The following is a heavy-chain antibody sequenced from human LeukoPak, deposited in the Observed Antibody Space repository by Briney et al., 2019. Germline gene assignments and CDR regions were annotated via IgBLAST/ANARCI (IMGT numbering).Heavy chain of an antibody. D-gene: IGHD2-15*01. Sequence: GASVKVSCKASGYTFTSYYMHWVRQAPGQGLEWMGIINPSGGSTSYAQKFQGRVTMTRDMSTSTVYMELSSLRSEDTAVYYCARGLYCSGGSCYSVGNWFDPWGQGTLVTVSS. V-gene: IGHV1-46*01. CDR3: ARGLYCSGGSCYSVGNWFDP. CDR2: INPSGGST. J-gene: IGHJ5*02. CDR1: GYTFTSYY.